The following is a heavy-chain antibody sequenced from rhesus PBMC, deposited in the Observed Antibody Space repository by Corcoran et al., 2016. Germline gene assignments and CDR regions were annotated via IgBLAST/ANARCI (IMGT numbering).Heavy chain of an antibody. CDR1: GGSISSNY. Sequence: QLQLQESGPGLVKPSETLSLTCAVSGGSISSNYWSWIRPTPGKGLEGIGRLSGSGGTIDYNPSLKSRVTISTDTSKNQFSLKLSSVTAADTAVYSCARWNPARYFEFWGQGALVTVSS. CDR3: ARWNPARYFEF. D-gene: IGHD1-1*01. J-gene: IGHJ1*01. CDR2: LSGSGGTI. V-gene: IGHV4-173*01.